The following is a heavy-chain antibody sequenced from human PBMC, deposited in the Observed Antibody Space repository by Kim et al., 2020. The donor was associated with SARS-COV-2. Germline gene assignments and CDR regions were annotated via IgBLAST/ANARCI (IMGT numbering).Heavy chain of an antibody. CDR3: ARAYSGSYYESDWYFDL. J-gene: IGHJ2*01. Sequence: VKGRFTISRNNAKTPLYLQMNSLRAEDTAVYYCARAYSGSYYESDWYFDLWGRGTLVTVSS. D-gene: IGHD1-26*01. V-gene: IGHV3-74*01.